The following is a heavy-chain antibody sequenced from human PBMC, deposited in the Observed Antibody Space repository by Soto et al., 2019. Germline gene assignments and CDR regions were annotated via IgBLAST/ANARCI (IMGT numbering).Heavy chain of an antibody. Sequence: VQLVESGGGVVQPGRSLRLSCAASGFTFSSYAMHWVRQAPGKGLEWVAVISYDGSNKYYADSVKGRFTISRDNSKNTLYLQMNSLRAEDTAVYYCASNVLRFLEWSRNNDAFDIWGQGTMVTVSS. V-gene: IGHV3-30-3*01. CDR1: GFTFSSYA. D-gene: IGHD3-3*01. CDR3: ASNVLRFLEWSRNNDAFDI. J-gene: IGHJ3*02. CDR2: ISYDGSNK.